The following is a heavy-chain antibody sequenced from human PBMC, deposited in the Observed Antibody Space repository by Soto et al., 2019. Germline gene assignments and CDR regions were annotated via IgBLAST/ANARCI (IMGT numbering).Heavy chain of an antibody. J-gene: IGHJ3*02. CDR1: GGSVSSGSYY. CDR2: IYYSGST. D-gene: IGHD2-21*02. Sequence: QVQLQESGPGLVKPSETLSLTCTVSGGSVSSGSYYWSWIRQPPGKGLEWIGYIYYSGSTNYNPSLKRRVTISVHTSNNQFSLKLSSVTAADTAVYYCASAPVVTYDAFDIWGQGTMVTVSS. CDR3: ASAPVVTYDAFDI. V-gene: IGHV4-61*01.